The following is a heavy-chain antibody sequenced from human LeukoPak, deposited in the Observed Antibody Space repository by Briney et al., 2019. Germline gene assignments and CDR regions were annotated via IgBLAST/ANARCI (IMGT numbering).Heavy chain of an antibody. CDR2: ISRSGSTK. D-gene: IGHD2-15*01. CDR3: ARVLRYCSGGNCYSGGLGYMDV. Sequence: GGSLRLSCAASGFTFSDYYMSWIRQAPGKGLEWVSSISRSGSTKYHADSVKGRFTISRDNAKNSLFLQMNSLRAEGTAVYYCARVLRYCSGGNCYSGGLGYMDVWGKGTTVTISS. CDR1: GFTFSDYY. J-gene: IGHJ6*03. V-gene: IGHV3-11*01.